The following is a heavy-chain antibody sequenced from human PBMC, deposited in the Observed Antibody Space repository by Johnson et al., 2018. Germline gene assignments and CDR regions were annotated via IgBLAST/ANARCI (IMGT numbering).Heavy chain of an antibody. V-gene: IGHV3-9*01. CDR1: GFTFDDYA. J-gene: IGHJ6*02. CDR3: ARDRIAAAGISFRYYYYGMDV. D-gene: IGHD6-13*01. CDR2: ISWNSGSI. Sequence: VQLVESGGGLVQPGRSLRLSCAASGFTFDDYAMHWVRQAPGKGLEWVSGISWNSGSIGDADSAKGRFPIPRDNAKNSLYLQRNSLRAEATAGYYCARDRIAAAGISFRYYYYGMDVWGQGTTVTVSS.